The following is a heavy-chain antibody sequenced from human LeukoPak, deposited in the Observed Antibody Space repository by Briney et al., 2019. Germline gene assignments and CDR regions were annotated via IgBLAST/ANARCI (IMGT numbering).Heavy chain of an antibody. CDR1: GGSISNSSFY. CDR3: EAGYTTFLYYFDY. D-gene: IGHD2/OR15-2a*01. Sequence: PSETLSLTCTVSGGSISNSSFYWGWIRQPPGKGLECIASISYPGSTFYNPSLRSRVTISVDTSKNQFSLRLSSVTAADTAVYYCEAGYTTFLYYFDYWGQGTLVTVSS. CDR2: ISYPGST. J-gene: IGHJ4*02. V-gene: IGHV4-39*01.